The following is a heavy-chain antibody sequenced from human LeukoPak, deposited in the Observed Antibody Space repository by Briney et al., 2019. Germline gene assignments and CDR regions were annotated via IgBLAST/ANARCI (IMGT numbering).Heavy chain of an antibody. V-gene: IGHV3-30*18. D-gene: IGHD2-21*01. CDR2: ISYDGSNK. CDR1: GFTFSSYG. CDR3: AKGGGDYYYAMDV. Sequence: GGSLRLSCAASGFTFSSYGMHWVRQAPGKGLEWVAVISYDGSNKYYADSVKGRFTISRDNAKNTLYLQMNSLRAEDTAVYYCAKGGGDYYYAMDVWGQGTTVTVSS. J-gene: IGHJ6*02.